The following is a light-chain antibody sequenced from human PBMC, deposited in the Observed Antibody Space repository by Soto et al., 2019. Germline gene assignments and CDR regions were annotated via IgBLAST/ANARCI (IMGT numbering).Light chain of an antibody. J-gene: IGLJ1*01. CDR2: EVS. CDR3: TSYTSRNTPV. V-gene: IGLV2-14*01. Sequence: QSVLTQPASVSGSPGQAITISCTGTSSDVGGYNYVSWYQQHPGKAPKLMIYEVSNRPSGVSDRFSGSKSGNTASLTISGLQAEDEADYHCTSYTSRNTPVFGTGTKVTVL. CDR1: SSDVGGYNY.